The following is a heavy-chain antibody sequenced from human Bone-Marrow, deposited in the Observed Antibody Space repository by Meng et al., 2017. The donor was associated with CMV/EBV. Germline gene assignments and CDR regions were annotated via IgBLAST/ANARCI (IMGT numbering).Heavy chain of an antibody. CDR3: ARHGPAAGYYFDY. V-gene: IGHV3-21*01. J-gene: IGHJ4*02. D-gene: IGHD6-13*01. CDR1: GFPFSSFS. CDR2: ISSSGSYI. Sequence: GESLKISCAASGFPFSSFSMNWVRQAPGKGLEWVSSISSSGSYISYADSVKGRFTISRDNAKNSLYLQMNSLRAEDTAVYYCARHGPAAGYYFDYWGQGTLVTASS.